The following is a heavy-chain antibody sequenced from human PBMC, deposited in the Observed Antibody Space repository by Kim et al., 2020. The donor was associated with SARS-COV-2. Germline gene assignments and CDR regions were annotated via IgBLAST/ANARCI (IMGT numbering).Heavy chain of an antibody. CDR3: ARGYTIEFKSPTWFDT. CDR2: IYPGDSET. D-gene: IGHD5-12*01. V-gene: IGHV5-51*01. CDR1: GNSFVHYW. J-gene: IGHJ5*02. Sequence: GESLKISCQGSGNSFVHYWIGWVRQLPGKGLEWIGIIYPGDSETRYSPSFQGQVTISADKSISTAYLQWNSLKASDTAMYYCARGYTIEFKSPTWFDTWGQRTRLTVSS.